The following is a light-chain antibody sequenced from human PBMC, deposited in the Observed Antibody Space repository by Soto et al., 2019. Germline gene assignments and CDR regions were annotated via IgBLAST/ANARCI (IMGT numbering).Light chain of an antibody. V-gene: IGKV1-12*01. Sequence: DIQMTQSSSSVSASVGDRVTITCRASQGISSWLDWYQQKPGKAPKLLIYAASRLQSGVPSRFSGSGSGTDFSLTISSLQHEDFATYYCQQANSFPLTFGGGTKVEIK. J-gene: IGKJ4*01. CDR1: QGISSW. CDR3: QQANSFPLT. CDR2: AAS.